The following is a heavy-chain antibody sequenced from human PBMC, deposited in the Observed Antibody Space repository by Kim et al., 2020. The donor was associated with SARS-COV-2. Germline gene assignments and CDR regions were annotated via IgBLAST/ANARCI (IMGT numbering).Heavy chain of an antibody. D-gene: IGHD2-15*01. J-gene: IGHJ4*02. CDR1: GYTFTSYA. Sequence: ASVKVSCKASGYTFTSYAMHWVRQAPGQRPEWMGWINAGNGNTKYSQKFQGRVTITRDTSASTAYMELSSLKSEDTAVYYCARSARYCSGGSCPLYWGQGNLVTVSS. V-gene: IGHV1-3*01. CDR2: INAGNGNT. CDR3: ARSARYCSGGSCPLY.